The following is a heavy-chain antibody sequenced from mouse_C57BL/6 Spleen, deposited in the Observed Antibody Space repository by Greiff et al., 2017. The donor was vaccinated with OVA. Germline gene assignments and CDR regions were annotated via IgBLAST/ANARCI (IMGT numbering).Heavy chain of an antibody. CDR1: GYAFSSYW. J-gene: IGHJ1*03. CDR3: ARDYYGTSYWYFDV. CDR2: IYPGDGDT. V-gene: IGHV1-80*01. Sequence: VQLQQSGAELVKPGASVKISCKASGYAFSSYWMNWVKQRPGKGLEWIGQIYPGDGDTNYNGKFKGKATLTADKSSSTAYMQLSRLTSEDSAVYFCARDYYGTSYWYFDVWGTGTTVTVPS. D-gene: IGHD1-1*01.